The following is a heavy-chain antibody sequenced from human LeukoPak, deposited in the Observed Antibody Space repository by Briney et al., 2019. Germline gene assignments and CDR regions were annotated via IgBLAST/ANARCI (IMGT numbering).Heavy chain of an antibody. CDR2: IIPIFGTA. CDR1: GGTFSSYA. D-gene: IGHD1-7*01. V-gene: IGHV1-69*05. J-gene: IGHJ6*03. CDR3: ARSPPGNYVHYYYYMDV. Sequence: ASVKVSCKASGGTFSSYAISWVRQAPGQGLEWMGGIIPIFGTANYAQKFQGRVTITTDESTSTAYMELSSLRSEDTAVYYCARSPPGNYVHYYYYMDVWGKGTTVTVSS.